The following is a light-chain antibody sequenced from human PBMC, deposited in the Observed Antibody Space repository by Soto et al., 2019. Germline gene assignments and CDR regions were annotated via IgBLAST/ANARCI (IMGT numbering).Light chain of an antibody. CDR3: QQYNSWPLA. V-gene: IGKV3-15*01. Sequence: GVTQSPATLSVSPLYRATLSCRASQSIASNLAWYQQKPGQAPRLLIYRASIRATDLPARFSGSGSGTEFTLTISSLQSEDFAVYYCQQYNSWPLAFGGGTKVDIK. CDR2: RAS. CDR1: QSIASN. J-gene: IGKJ4*01.